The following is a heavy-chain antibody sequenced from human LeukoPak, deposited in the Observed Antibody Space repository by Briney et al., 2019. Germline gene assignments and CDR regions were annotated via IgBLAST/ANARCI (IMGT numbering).Heavy chain of an antibody. J-gene: IGHJ4*02. Sequence: ASVKVSCKASGYTFTSYGISRVRQAPGQGLEWMGWISAYNGNTNYAQKLQGRVTMTTDTSTSTAYMELRSLRSDDTAVYYCARETYGDYDFDYWGQGTLVTVSS. CDR3: ARETYGDYDFDY. D-gene: IGHD4-17*01. V-gene: IGHV1-18*01. CDR1: GYTFTSYG. CDR2: ISAYNGNT.